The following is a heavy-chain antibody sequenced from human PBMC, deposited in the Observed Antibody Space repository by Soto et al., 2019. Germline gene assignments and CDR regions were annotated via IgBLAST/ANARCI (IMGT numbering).Heavy chain of an antibody. CDR2: IYLGDSNG. D-gene: IGHD3-16*01. CDR1: QYRFTNDW. V-gene: IGHV5-51*03. Sequence: ELQLVQSGAEVKKPGESPKISCKGSQYRFTNDWIGWVRQMPGKGLEWMGLIYLGDSNGRYSPSFQGRVTISVDKSITTTYLQWSSLMASDTAMYYCASPLGYWGQGTLVTVSS. CDR3: ASPLGY. J-gene: IGHJ4*02.